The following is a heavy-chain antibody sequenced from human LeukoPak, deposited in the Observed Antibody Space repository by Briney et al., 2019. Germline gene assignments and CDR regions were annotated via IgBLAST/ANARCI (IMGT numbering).Heavy chain of an antibody. Sequence: PGGSLRLSCAASRFTFSSYAMSWVRQAPGKGLEWVSAISGSGGSTYYADSVKGRFTISRDNSKNTLYLQMNSLRAEDTAVYYCAKPISSGWYSLTSGSYYFDYWGQGTLVTVSS. CDR2: ISGSGGST. D-gene: IGHD6-19*01. J-gene: IGHJ4*02. CDR1: RFTFSSYA. CDR3: AKPISSGWYSLTSGSYYFDY. V-gene: IGHV3-23*01.